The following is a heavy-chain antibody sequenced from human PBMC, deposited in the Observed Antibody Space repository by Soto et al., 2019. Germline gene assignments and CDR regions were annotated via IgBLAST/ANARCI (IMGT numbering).Heavy chain of an antibody. CDR1: GGSISSSTYF. V-gene: IGHV4-39*01. CDR2: IYYSGST. D-gene: IGHD3-10*01. Sequence: QLQLQESGPGLVKPSETLSLTCTVSGGSISSSTYFGGWIRQPPGKGLEWIGNIYYSGSTYYNPSLKSRVSISVDTSKDQFSLKLTSVTAADTAVYYCTNSNWFDPWGQGTLVTVSS. CDR3: TNSNWFDP. J-gene: IGHJ5*02.